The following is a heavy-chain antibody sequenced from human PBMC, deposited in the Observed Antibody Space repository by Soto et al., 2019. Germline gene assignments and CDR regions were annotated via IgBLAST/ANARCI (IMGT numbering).Heavy chain of an antibody. Sequence: QVQLVESGGGVVQPGRSLRLSCAASGFTFSSYGMHWVRQAPGKGLEWVAVISYDGSNKYYADSVKGRFTISRDNSKNTLYLQMNSLRAEDMAVYYCAKDSSVEMATIQDPEAFDYWGQGTLVTVSS. V-gene: IGHV3-30*18. CDR1: GFTFSSYG. CDR3: AKDSSVEMATIQDPEAFDY. CDR2: ISYDGSNK. D-gene: IGHD5-12*01. J-gene: IGHJ4*02.